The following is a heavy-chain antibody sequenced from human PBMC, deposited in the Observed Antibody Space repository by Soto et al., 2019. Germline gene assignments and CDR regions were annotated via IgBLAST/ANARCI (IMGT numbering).Heavy chain of an antibody. CDR1: GGTFSSYA. CDR3: AGAVVDSSGYYGRDY. D-gene: IGHD3-22*01. J-gene: IGHJ4*02. Sequence: SVKVSCKASGGTFSSYAISWVRQAPGQGLEWMGGIIPIFGTANYAQKFQGRVTITADESTSTAYMELSSLRSEDTAVYYCAGAVVDSSGYYGRDYWGQGTLVTVSS. CDR2: IIPIFGTA. V-gene: IGHV1-69*13.